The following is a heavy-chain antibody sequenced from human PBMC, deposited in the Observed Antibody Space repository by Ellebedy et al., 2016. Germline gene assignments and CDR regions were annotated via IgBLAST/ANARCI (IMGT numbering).Heavy chain of an antibody. D-gene: IGHD6-13*01. Sequence: GGSLRLXCVGSGFTFSDYNMNWVRQAPGKRLEWLSYISSRSSTIWYADSVKGRFTVSRDNAKNSLYLQMNSLRDEDSAVYYCSRGYSNTWYADFWGQGTLVTVSS. CDR1: GFTFSDYN. CDR2: ISSRSSTI. CDR3: SRGYSNTWYADF. J-gene: IGHJ4*02. V-gene: IGHV3-48*02.